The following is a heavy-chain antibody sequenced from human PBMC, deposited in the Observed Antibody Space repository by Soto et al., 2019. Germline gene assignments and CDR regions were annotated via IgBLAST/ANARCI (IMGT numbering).Heavy chain of an antibody. J-gene: IGHJ4*02. V-gene: IGHV3-53*01. D-gene: IGHD6-6*01. Sequence: EVQLVESGGGLIQPGGSLRLSCAASGFTVSNNYMTWVRQAPGKGLEWVSVIFSGGSTYYANSVKGRFTISRDNSKNTLYLQMTGLGAEDTAVYYCARGSSRGGGGYWGQGTLVTVTS. CDR3: ARGSSRGGGGY. CDR1: GFTVSNNY. CDR2: IFSGGST.